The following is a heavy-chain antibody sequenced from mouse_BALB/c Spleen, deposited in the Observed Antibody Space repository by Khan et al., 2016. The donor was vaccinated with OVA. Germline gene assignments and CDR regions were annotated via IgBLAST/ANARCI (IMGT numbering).Heavy chain of an antibody. V-gene: IGHV3-2*02. CDR1: GYSITSGYA. CDR2: ISYSGST. D-gene: IGHD1-1*01. Sequence: EVELVESGPGLVKPSQSLSLTCTVTGYSITSGYAWNWIRQFPGNKLEWMGYISYSGSTSYNPSLRSRISITRDTSKYQFFLQLNSVTTEDTATYYCARKNYYGYAMDYWGQGTSVTVSS. J-gene: IGHJ4*01. CDR3: ARKNYYGYAMDY.